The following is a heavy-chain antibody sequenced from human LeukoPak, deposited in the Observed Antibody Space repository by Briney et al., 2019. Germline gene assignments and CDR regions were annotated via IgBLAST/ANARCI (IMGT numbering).Heavy chain of an antibody. V-gene: IGHV3-23*01. CDR3: ETRHLP. J-gene: IGHJ4*02. CDR2: ISGSGSNT. Sequence: GGSLRLSCAASGFIFSSDTMHWVRQAPGKGLEWVSTISGSGSNTYYADSVKGRFTISRDNSKNTLYLQMNSLRAEDTAVYYCETRHLPWGQGTLVTVSS. CDR1: GFIFSSDT.